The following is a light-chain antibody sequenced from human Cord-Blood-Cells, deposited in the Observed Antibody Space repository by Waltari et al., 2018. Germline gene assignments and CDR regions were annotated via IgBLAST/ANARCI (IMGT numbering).Light chain of an antibody. Sequence: QSALTQPASVSVSPGQSITISCTGTSSDVGSYNLVSCYQQHPGKAPKLMIYEGSKRPSGVSNRFSGSKSGNTASLTISGLQAEDEADYYCCSYAGSSTYWVFGGGTKLTVL. CDR3: CSYAGSSTYWV. CDR1: SSDVGSYNL. CDR2: EGS. V-gene: IGLV2-23*01. J-gene: IGLJ3*02.